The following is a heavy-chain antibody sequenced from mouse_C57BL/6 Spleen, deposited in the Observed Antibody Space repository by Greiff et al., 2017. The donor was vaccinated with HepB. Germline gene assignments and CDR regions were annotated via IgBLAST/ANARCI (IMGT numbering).Heavy chain of an antibody. CDR3: ASKTLIYDGYYDYFDY. D-gene: IGHD2-3*01. CDR2: IHPNSGST. CDR1: GYTFTSYW. V-gene: IGHV1-64*01. Sequence: QVQLQQPGAELVKPGASVKLSCKASGYTFTSYWMHWVKQRPGQGLEWIGLIHPNSGSTNYNEKFKSKATLTVDKSTSTASMQISSLTSEDSAVYYGASKTLIYDGYYDYFDYWGQGTTLTVSS. J-gene: IGHJ2*01.